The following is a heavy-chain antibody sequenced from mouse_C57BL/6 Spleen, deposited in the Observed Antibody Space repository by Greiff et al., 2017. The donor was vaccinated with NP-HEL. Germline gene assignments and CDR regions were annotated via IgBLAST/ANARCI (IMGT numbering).Heavy chain of an antibody. V-gene: IGHV1-15*01. CDR1: GYTFTDYE. CDR3: TIYYYGVATGYFDY. D-gene: IGHD1-1*01. CDR2: IDPETGGT. J-gene: IGHJ2*01. Sequence: QVQLQQSGAELVRPGASVTLSCKASGYTFTDYEMHWVKQTPVHGLEWIGAIDPETGGTAYNQKFKGKAILTADKSSSTAYMELRSLTSEDSAVYYCTIYYYGVATGYFDYWGQGTTLTVSS.